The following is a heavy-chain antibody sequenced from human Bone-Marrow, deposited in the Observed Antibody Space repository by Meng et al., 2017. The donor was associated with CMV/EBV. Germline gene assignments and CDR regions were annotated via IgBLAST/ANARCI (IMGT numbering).Heavy chain of an antibody. CDR2: INPNSGGT. V-gene: IGHV1-2*02. Sequence: GESLKISCAASGFTFSSYAMHWVRQAPGQGLEWMGWINPNSGGTNYAQKFKGRVTMTRDTSISTAYMELSRLRSDDTAVYYCASRGAFDIWGQGTMVTVSS. CDR3: ASRGAFDI. CDR1: GFTFSSYA. J-gene: IGHJ3*02.